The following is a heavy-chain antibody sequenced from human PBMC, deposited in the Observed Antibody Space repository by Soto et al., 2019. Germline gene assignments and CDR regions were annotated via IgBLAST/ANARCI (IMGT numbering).Heavy chain of an antibody. D-gene: IGHD2-21*01. CDR1: SGSVSGGPYY. V-gene: IGHV4-61*01. J-gene: IGHJ6*02. CDR2: VYYTGTT. Sequence: SETLSLTCTVSSGSVSGGPYYWTWIRQPPGKGLEWIGYVYYTGTTNYNPSLKSRVTISLDTSKNQFSLKLTSVTAADTAVYYCAREYGAIPYAQGMDVWGQGTTVTVSS. CDR3: AREYGAIPYAQGMDV.